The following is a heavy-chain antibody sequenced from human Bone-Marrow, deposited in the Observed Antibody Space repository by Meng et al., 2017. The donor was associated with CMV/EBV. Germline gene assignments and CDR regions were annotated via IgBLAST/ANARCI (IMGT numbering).Heavy chain of an antibody. CDR2: ISYDGSNK. Sequence: GESLKISCAASGFTFSSYAMHWVRQAPGKGLEWVAVISYDGSNKYYADSVKGRFTISRDNAKNSLYLQMNSLRAEDTAVYYCARGKDPTYYDFWSGYYGFDYWGQGTLVTVSS. CDR1: GFTFSSYA. J-gene: IGHJ4*02. V-gene: IGHV3-30*04. D-gene: IGHD3-3*01. CDR3: ARGKDPTYYDFWSGYYGFDY.